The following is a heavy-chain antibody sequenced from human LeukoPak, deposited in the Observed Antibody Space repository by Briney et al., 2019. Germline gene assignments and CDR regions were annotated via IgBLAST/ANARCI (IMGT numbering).Heavy chain of an antibody. Sequence: GGSLRLSCAAYGFTFDDYGMSWVRQAPGKGLEWASGINWNGGSTGYADSVKGRFTISRDNAKNSLYLLMNSLRAEDTALYYCARELLVGAEDYWGQGTLVTVSS. V-gene: IGHV3-20*04. CDR2: INWNGGST. CDR3: ARELLVGAEDY. CDR1: GFTFDDYG. J-gene: IGHJ4*02. D-gene: IGHD1-26*01.